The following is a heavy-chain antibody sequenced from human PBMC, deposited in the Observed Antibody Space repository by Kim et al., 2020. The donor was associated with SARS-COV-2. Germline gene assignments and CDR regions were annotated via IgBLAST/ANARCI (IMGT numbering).Heavy chain of an antibody. J-gene: IGHJ6*02. V-gene: IGHV4-61*01. Sequence: SETLSLTCTVSGGSVSSGSYYWSWIRQPPGKGLEWIGYIYYSGSTNYNPSLKSRVTISVDTSKNQFSLKLSSVTAADTAVYYCARDKRDCSSTSGYEGYYYYGMDVWGQGTTVTVSS. CDR2: IYYSGST. CDR1: GGSVSSGSYY. CDR3: ARDKRDCSSTSGYEGYYYYGMDV. D-gene: IGHD2-2*01.